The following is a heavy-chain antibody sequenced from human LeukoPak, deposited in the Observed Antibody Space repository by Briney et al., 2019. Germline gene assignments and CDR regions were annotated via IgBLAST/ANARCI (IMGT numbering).Heavy chain of an antibody. CDR1: GYTFTSYD. Sequence: VASVKVSCKASGYTFTSYDINWVRQATGQGLEWMGWMNPNSGNTGYAQKFQGRVTMTRDTSISTAYMELSRLRSDDTAVYYCARRTGTTRIDYWGQGTLVTVSS. V-gene: IGHV1-8*01. J-gene: IGHJ4*02. D-gene: IGHD1-1*01. CDR3: ARRTGTTRIDY. CDR2: MNPNSGNT.